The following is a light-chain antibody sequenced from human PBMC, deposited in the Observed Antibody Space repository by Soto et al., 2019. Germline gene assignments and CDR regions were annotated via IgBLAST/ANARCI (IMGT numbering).Light chain of an antibody. CDR1: QSISST. V-gene: IGKV1-39*01. Sequence: DIQMTQSPSSLSASVGDRVTITCRASQSISSTLNWYQQKAGKAPKLLIYAASSLQSGVPSRFSGSGSGTDFTLTISSLQPEDFATYYCQQSYSTPPVTFGPGTKVDIK. CDR3: QQSYSTPPVT. J-gene: IGKJ3*01. CDR2: AAS.